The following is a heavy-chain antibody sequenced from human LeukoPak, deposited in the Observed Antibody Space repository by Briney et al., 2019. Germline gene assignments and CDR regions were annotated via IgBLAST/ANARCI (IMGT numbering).Heavy chain of an antibody. J-gene: IGHJ4*02. Sequence: GGSLRLSCAASGFTFSNAWMSWVRQAPGKGLEWVGRIKSKTDGGTTDYAAPVKGRFTIPRDDSKNTLYLQMNSLKTEDTAVYYCSTGRQQLVFDYWGQGTLVTVSS. CDR3: STGRQQLVFDY. D-gene: IGHD6-13*01. CDR2: IKSKTDGGTT. V-gene: IGHV3-15*01. CDR1: GFTFSNAW.